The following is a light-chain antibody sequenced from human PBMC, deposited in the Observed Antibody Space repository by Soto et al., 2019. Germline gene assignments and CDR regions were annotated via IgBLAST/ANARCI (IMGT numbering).Light chain of an antibody. CDR1: QSVSRN. CDR3: QQYSNWPT. CDR2: GAP. Sequence: EIVMTQSPATLSVSPGERATLSCRASQSVSRNLAWYQQRPGQAPRLLISGAPTRATGIAARFSGSGSGREFTLTISSLQSEDSALYYCQQYSNWPTFGQGTRLEIK. J-gene: IGKJ5*01. V-gene: IGKV3-15*01.